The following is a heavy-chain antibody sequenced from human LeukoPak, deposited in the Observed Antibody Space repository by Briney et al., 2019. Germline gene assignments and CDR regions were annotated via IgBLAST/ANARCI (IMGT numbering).Heavy chain of an antibody. J-gene: IGHJ4*02. Sequence: SGTLSLTCAVSGGSISRSNWWSWVRQPPGKGLEWIGDILHSGDTNYNASLRSRLAISLDKSRNQFSLQLSSVTAADTAVYYCAGYNIPYTFEFWGPGTVVTVSS. CDR1: GGSISRSNW. D-gene: IGHD1-20*01. V-gene: IGHV4-4*02. CDR2: ILHSGDT. CDR3: AGYNIPYTFEF.